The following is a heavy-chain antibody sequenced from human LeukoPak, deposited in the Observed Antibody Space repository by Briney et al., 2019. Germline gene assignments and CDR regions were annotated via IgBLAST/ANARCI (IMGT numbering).Heavy chain of an antibody. CDR1: GGSFSTYY. D-gene: IGHD5-18*01. J-gene: IGHJ6*03. Sequence: SETLSLTCAVYGGSFSTYYWSWVRQPPGTGLEWIGEINHSGSINYNPSLKSRVTISVDTSKNQFSLKLNSVTAADTAVYYCARSGYSYGYTGEKYYYYYMDVWGRGTPVTISS. CDR3: ARSGYSYGYTGEKYYYYYMDV. CDR2: INHSGSI. V-gene: IGHV4-34*01.